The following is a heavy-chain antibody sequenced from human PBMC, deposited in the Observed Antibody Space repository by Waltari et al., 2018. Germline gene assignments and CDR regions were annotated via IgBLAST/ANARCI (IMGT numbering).Heavy chain of an antibody. J-gene: IGHJ3*02. V-gene: IGHV4-30-4*08. D-gene: IGHD5-12*01. Sequence: QVQLQESGPGLVKPSQTLSLTCTVSGGSISSGDYYWSWIRQPPGKGLEWIGYIYYSGSTYYNPSLKSRVTISVDTSKNQFSLKLSSVTAADTAVYYCARGRAPIVAGVSHAFDIWGQGTMVTVSS. CDR2: IYYSGST. CDR1: GGSISSGDYY. CDR3: ARGRAPIVAGVSHAFDI.